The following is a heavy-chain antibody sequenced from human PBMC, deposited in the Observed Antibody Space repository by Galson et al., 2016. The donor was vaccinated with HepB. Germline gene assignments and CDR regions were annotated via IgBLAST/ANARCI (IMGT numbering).Heavy chain of an antibody. D-gene: IGHD2-8*02. J-gene: IGHJ4*02. Sequence: QSGAEVKKPGESLKLSCKASGHSIASYWIGWVRQLPGKGLECMGIIDPSDSEIRSMPSFRGHVTISADKSTNTAYLQWSSLKASATAVYYCAAARPPGLVLVYWGLGTRVTVSS. CDR2: IDPSDSEI. CDR1: GHSIASYW. V-gene: IGHV5-51*01. CDR3: AAARPPGLVLVY.